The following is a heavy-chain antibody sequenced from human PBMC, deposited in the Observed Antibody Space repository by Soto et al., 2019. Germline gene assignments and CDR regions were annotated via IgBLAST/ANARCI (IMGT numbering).Heavy chain of an antibody. CDR2: IKQDGSKR. V-gene: IGHV3-7*01. D-gene: IGHD6-19*01. CDR3: TRDLSPWIGCAWLEDLDM. CDR1: GFSFSKYW. J-gene: IGHJ3*02. Sequence: DVQVEESGGGWVPPGGSLRLSCAASGFSFSKYWMSWVRQAPGKGMEWVANIKQDGSKRNYVDSVEGRFTISRDNANNSVNLQMNSLRVEDTAMYSFTRDLSPWIGCAWLEDLDMWGQGTMVTVSS.